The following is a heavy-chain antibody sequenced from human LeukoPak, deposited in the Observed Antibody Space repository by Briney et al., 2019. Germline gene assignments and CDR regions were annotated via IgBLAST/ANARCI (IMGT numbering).Heavy chain of an antibody. J-gene: IGHJ4*02. CDR1: GFTFSSYW. Sequence: PGGSLRLSCAASGFTFSSYWMSWVRQAPGRGPEWVANIKQDGSEIYYVDSVKGRFTISRDNAKNSLYLHMNSLRAEDTAVYYCARDKTVGATILDYWGQGTLVTVSS. CDR3: ARDKTVGATILDY. CDR2: IKQDGSEI. V-gene: IGHV3-7*05. D-gene: IGHD1-26*01.